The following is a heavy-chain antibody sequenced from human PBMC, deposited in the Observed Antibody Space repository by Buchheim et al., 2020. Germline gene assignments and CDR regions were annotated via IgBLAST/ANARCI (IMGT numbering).Heavy chain of an antibody. CDR3: AKDLGAYSGSYQNFDY. CDR1: GFTFSSYG. J-gene: IGHJ4*02. V-gene: IGHV3-30*02. CDR2: IRYDGSNK. D-gene: IGHD1-26*01. Sequence: QVQLVESGGGVVQPGRSLRLSCAASGFTFSSYGMHWVRQAPGKGLEWVAFIRYDGSNKYYEDSVKGRFTISRDQSKNTSYVQMNSLRAEDTAVYYCAKDLGAYSGSYQNFDYWGQGTL.